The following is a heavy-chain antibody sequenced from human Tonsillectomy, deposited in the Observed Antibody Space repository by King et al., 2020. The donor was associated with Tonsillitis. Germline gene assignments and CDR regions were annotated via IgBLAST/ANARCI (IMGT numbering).Heavy chain of an antibody. CDR2: IKSRVSGGTT. Sequence: VQLVESGGRLVKPGGSLRLSCVVSGFTFSNFWMTWVRQSPGKGLEWVGRIKSRVSGGTTDYAAPVKGRFTISRDDSRNMVYLQMNSLKIDDTAVYYCTTDVPYTSGVLESWGQGPVVTVSS. V-gene: IGHV3-15*01. J-gene: IGHJ5*02. CDR3: TTDVPYTSGVLES. CDR1: GFTFSNFW. D-gene: IGHD3-3*01.